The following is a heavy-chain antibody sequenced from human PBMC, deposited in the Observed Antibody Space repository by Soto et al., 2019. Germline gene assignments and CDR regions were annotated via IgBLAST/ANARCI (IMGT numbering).Heavy chain of an antibody. J-gene: IGHJ4*02. CDR2: IYYSGST. CDR1: GGSISSGGYY. V-gene: IGHV4-31*11. CDR3: ASGRVIYDSSGYSAYYFDY. D-gene: IGHD3-22*01. Sequence: PSETLSLTCAVSGGSISSGGYYWSWIRQHPGKGLEWIGYIYYSGSTYYNPSLKSRVTISVDTSKNQFSLKLSSVTAADTAVYYCASGRVIYDSSGYSAYYFDYWGQGTLVTVSS.